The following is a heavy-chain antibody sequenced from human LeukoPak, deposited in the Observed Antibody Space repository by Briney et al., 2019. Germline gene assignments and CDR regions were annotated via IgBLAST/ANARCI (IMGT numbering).Heavy chain of an antibody. CDR1: GFTSNMVA. D-gene: IGHD1-1*01. CDR3: VRCTGDPSGDAFDI. V-gene: IGHV3-64D*06. J-gene: IGHJ3*02. CDR2: ISSNGGST. Sequence: GGSLRLSFSPFGFTSNMVAMHAVRQAPGKGLEYVSVISSNGGSTYYADSVKGRFTISRDKSKNTLYLQMSSLRAEDTSGYYSVRCTGDPSGDAFDIWGQGTMVTVSS.